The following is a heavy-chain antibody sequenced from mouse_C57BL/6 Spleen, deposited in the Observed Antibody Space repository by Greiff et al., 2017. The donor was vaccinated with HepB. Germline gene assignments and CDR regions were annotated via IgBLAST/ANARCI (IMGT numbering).Heavy chain of an antibody. J-gene: IGHJ3*01. D-gene: IGHD2-4*01. CDR1: GYAFSSYW. Sequence: QVQLQQSGAELVKPGASVKISCKASGYAFSSYWMNWVKQRPGKGLEWIGQIYPGDGDTNYNGKFKGKATLTADKSSSTAYMQLSSLTSEDSAVYFCARSIYYDYDSWFAYWGQGTLVTVSA. V-gene: IGHV1-80*01. CDR2: IYPGDGDT. CDR3: ARSIYYDYDSWFAY.